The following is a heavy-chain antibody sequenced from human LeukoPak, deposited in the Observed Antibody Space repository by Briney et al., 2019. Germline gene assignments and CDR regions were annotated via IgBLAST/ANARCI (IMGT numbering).Heavy chain of an antibody. J-gene: IGHJ4*02. V-gene: IGHV3-49*03. D-gene: IGHD6-19*01. Sequence: GGSLRLSCTASGFTFGDYLMSWFRQAPGKGLEWIGFISGGTTEYAASVKGRFTISRDDSTSIAYLQVNSLTTEDTAVYYCSRGSGWLSVYWGQGTLVTVTS. CDR1: GFTFGDYL. CDR2: ISGGTT. CDR3: SRGSGWLSVY.